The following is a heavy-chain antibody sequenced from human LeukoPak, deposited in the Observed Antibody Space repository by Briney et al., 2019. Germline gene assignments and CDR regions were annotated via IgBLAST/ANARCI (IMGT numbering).Heavy chain of an antibody. D-gene: IGHD4-17*01. V-gene: IGHV1-8*01. CDR1: GYTFTSYD. J-gene: IGHJ6*03. Sequence: GASVKVSCKASGYTFTSYDINWVRQATGQGLEWMGWMNPNSGNTGYAQKFQGRVTMTRNTSISTAYMELSSLRSEATAVYYCATVTTYGDYGNYYYYYYYMDVWGKGTTVTISS. CDR2: MNPNSGNT. CDR3: ATVTTYGDYGNYYYYYYYMDV.